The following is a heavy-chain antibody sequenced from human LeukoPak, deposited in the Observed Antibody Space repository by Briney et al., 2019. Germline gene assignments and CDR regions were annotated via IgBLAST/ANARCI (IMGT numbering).Heavy chain of an antibody. D-gene: IGHD1-26*01. V-gene: IGHV3-33*08. CDR1: GITFSSYA. J-gene: IGHJ2*01. CDR2: IWSDESNK. Sequence: HPGGSLRLSCSASGITFSSYAMHWVRQAPGKGLEWVAVIWSDESNKYYADSVKGRFTISRDNFKNTLYLHMNRLRAEDTTVYYCARGVVGATTGWYFDLWGRGTLVTVSS. CDR3: ARGVVGATTGWYFDL.